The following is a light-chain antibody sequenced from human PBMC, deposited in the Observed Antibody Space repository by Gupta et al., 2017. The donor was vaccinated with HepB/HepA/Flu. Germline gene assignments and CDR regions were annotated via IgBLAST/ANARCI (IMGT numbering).Light chain of an antibody. CDR1: GSNIGSNF. CDR3: AAWDDSLRLL. V-gene: IGLV1-47*01. Sequence: HSVLTQPPSASGTPGQRVTISCSGGGSNIGSNFVYWYQQLPGTAPKLLISRDNRRPSGVPDRFSGSKSGTSASLAISGLRSEDEADYYCAAWDDSLRLLFGGGTKLTVL. J-gene: IGLJ2*01. CDR2: RDN.